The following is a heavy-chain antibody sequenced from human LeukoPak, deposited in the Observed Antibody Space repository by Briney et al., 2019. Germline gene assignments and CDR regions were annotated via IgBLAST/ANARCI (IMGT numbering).Heavy chain of an antibody. CDR1: GGSFSGYY. CDR3: ARDGLTSARCSSSWRDYYYYGMDV. CDR2: INHSGST. J-gene: IGHJ6*02. D-gene: IGHD6-13*01. Sequence: SETLSLTCAVYGGSFSGYYWSWIRQPPGKGLEWIGEINHSGSTNYNPSLKSRVTISVDTSKNQFSLKLSSVTAADTAVYYCARDGLTSARCSSSWRDYYYYGMDVWGQGTTVTVSS. V-gene: IGHV4-34*01.